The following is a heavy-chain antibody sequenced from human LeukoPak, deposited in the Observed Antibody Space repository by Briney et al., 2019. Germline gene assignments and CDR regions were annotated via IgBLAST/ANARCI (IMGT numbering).Heavy chain of an antibody. D-gene: IGHD6-13*01. CDR1: GFTFSSYG. CDR3: AKDLIAAAGTYYYMDV. CDR2: ISYDGSNK. J-gene: IGHJ6*03. V-gene: IGHV3-30*18. Sequence: GGSLRLSCAASGFTFSSYGMHWVRQAPGKGLEWVAVISYDGSNKYYADSVKGRFTISRDNSKNTLYLQMNSLRAEDTAVYYRAKDLIAAAGTYYYMDVWGKGTTVTISS.